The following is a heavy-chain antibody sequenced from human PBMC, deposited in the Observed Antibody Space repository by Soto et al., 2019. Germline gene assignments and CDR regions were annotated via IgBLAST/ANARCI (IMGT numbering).Heavy chain of an antibody. CDR2: ISYDGSNK. V-gene: IGHV3-30*18. J-gene: IGHJ4*02. D-gene: IGHD3-10*01. CDR1: GFTFSSYG. Sequence: GGSLRLSCAASGFTFSSYGMHWVRQAPGKGLEWVAVISYDGSNKYYADSVKGRFTISRDNSKNTLYLQMNSLRAEDTAVYYCAKDQQVRGSGSYDVTLDYWGQGTLVTVSS. CDR3: AKDQQVRGSGSYDVTLDY.